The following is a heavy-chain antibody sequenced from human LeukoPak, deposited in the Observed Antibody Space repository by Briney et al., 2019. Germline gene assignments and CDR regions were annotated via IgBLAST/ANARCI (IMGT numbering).Heavy chain of an antibody. V-gene: IGHV4-39*01. CDR2: IYASGSS. CDR3: ARVNYDFWRTKDWFDP. CDR1: DDSLISSFYS. D-gene: IGHD3-3*01. J-gene: IGHJ5*02. Sequence: PSETLSLTCTVSDDSLISSFYSWGWVRQPPGKGLEWIAAIYASGSSYYNPSLESRVTISVDTSKKQFSLKVKSVTAADTAVYYCARVNYDFWRTKDWFDPWGQGTLVTVSS.